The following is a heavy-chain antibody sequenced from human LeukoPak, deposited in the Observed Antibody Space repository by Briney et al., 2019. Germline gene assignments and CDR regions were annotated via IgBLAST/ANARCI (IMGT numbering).Heavy chain of an antibody. Sequence: QSGGSLRLSCAASGFTFSSYEMNWVRQAPGKGLEWVSYISSSGSTIYYADSVKGRFTISRDNSKNTVYLQMNSLRVEDTAVYYCARALGCVSTSCYGNYFDPWGQGTLVTVSS. J-gene: IGHJ5*02. CDR2: ISSSGSTI. CDR3: ARALGCVSTSCYGNYFDP. CDR1: GFTFSSYE. D-gene: IGHD2-2*01. V-gene: IGHV3-48*03.